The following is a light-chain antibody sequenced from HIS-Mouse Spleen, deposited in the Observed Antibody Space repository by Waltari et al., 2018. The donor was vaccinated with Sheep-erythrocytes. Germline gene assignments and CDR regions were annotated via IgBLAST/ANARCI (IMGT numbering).Light chain of an antibody. CDR1: QSVSSSY. CDR2: GAS. J-gene: IGKJ1*01. Sequence: EIVLTQSPGTLSLSPGDRATLSCRASQSVSSSYLAWYQQKPGQAPRLLIYGASSRATGIPDRFSGSGSGTDFTLKIGRVEAEDVGVYYCMQALQTPWTFGQGTKVEIK. CDR3: MQALQTPWT. V-gene: IGKV3-20*01.